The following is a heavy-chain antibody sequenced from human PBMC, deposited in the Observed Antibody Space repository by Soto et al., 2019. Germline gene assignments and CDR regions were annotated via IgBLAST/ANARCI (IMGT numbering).Heavy chain of an antibody. V-gene: IGHV4-34*01. J-gene: IGHJ6*02. CDR1: GGYFSGYY. D-gene: IGHD3-22*01. CDR2: INHSGST. CDR3: ARGFHYDSSGYAPYYYYGMDV. Sequence: SETLSLTCAVYGGYFSGYYWSWIRQPPGKGLEWIGEINHSGSTNYNPSLKSRVTISVDTSKNQFSLKLSSVTAADTAVYYCARGFHYDSSGYAPYYYYGMDVWGQGTTVTVSS.